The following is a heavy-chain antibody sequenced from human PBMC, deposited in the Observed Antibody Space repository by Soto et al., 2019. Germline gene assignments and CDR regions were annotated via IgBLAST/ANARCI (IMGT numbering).Heavy chain of an antibody. J-gene: IGHJ5*02. V-gene: IGHV4-30-2*01. Sequence: SETLSLTCAVSGGSISSGGYSWSWIRQPPGKGLEWIGYIYHSGSTYYNRSLKSRVTISVDRSKNQFSLKLSSVTAADTAVYYCARDRDYGGNYWWFGPWGQGTMVTVSS. CDR2: IYHSGST. CDR3: ARDRDYGGNYWWFGP. D-gene: IGHD4-17*01. CDR1: GGSISSGGYS.